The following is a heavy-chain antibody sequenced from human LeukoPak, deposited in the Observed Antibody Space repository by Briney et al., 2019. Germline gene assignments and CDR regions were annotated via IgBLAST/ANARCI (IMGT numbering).Heavy chain of an antibody. CDR2: INPNSGGT. Sequence: ASVKVSCKASGYTFTGYYMHWVQQAPGQGLEWMGWINPNSGGTNYAQKFQGRVTMTRDTSISTAYMELSRLRSDDTAVYYCARVGYYYGSGSPLFPGENDYWGQGTLVTVSS. V-gene: IGHV1-2*02. CDR1: GYTFTGYY. CDR3: ARVGYYYGSGSPLFPGENDY. D-gene: IGHD3-10*01. J-gene: IGHJ4*02.